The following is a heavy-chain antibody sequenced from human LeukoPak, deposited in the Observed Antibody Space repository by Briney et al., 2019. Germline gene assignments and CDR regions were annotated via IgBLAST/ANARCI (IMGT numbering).Heavy chain of an antibody. D-gene: IGHD2-21*02. CDR2: MNPNSGNT. CDR3: ARGPYCGGDCYLDY. CDR1: GYTFTSYD. V-gene: IGHV1-8*01. J-gene: IGHJ4*02. Sequence: GASVKVSCKASGYTFTSYDINWVRQATGQGLEWMGWMNPNSGNTGYAQKFQGRVTMTRNTSISTAYMELSSLRSEDTAVYYCARGPYCGGDCYLDYWGQGTLVTVSS.